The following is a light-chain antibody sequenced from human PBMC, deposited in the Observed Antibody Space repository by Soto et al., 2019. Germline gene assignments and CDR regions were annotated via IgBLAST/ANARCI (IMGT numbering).Light chain of an antibody. V-gene: IGLV2-23*02. Sequence: QLVLTQPASVSGSPGQSITISCTGTSSDVGSYNLVSWYQQHPGRAPKLMIYEASKRPSGVSNRFSGSKSGNTASLTISGLQAEDEADYYCCSYAGSSTFAVFGGGTKLTVL. CDR2: EAS. J-gene: IGLJ2*01. CDR1: SSDVGSYNL. CDR3: CSYAGSSTFAV.